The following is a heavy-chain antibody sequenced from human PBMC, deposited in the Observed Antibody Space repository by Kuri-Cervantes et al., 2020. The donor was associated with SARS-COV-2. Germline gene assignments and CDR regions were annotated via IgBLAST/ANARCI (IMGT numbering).Heavy chain of an antibody. J-gene: IGHJ1*01. CDR1: GGTFSSYA. CDR2: IIPIFGIA. V-gene: IGHV1-69*10. Sequence: SVTVSCKASGGTFSSYAISWVRQAPGQGLEWMGGIIPIFGIANYAQKFQGRVTITADKSTSTAYMELSSLRSEDTAVYYCARDRDEAYYYDSSGYYYFQHWGQGTLVTVSS. D-gene: IGHD3-22*01. CDR3: ARDRDEAYYYDSSGYYYFQH.